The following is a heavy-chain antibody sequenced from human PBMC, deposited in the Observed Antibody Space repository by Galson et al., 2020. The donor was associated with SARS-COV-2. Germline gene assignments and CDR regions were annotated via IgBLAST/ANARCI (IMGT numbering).Heavy chain of an antibody. J-gene: IGHJ5*02. CDR1: GYTLTELS. Sequence: ASVKVSCKVSGYTLTELSMHWVRQAPGKGLEWLGGFDPEDVETIYAQKFQGRVTMTEDTSTDTAYMALSSLRSEYTAVYYCATAPPYGSGRFWFDPWGQGTLVTVSS. D-gene: IGHD3-10*01. CDR3: ATAPPYGSGRFWFDP. V-gene: IGHV1-24*01. CDR2: FDPEDVET.